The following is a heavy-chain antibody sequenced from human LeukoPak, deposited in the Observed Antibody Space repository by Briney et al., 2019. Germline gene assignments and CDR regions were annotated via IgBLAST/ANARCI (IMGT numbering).Heavy chain of an antibody. CDR1: GFSVSSFD. D-gene: IGHD3-16*02. Sequence: GGSLRLSCVASGFSVSSFDMYWVRQAAGGGLEWVAAVGTNHDTLYLGSVKGRFTISRENAKNSLSLEMSYLTVEDTAVYYCTREWRGIASHYSGMDVWGQGTAVIVSS. CDR3: TREWRGIASHYSGMDV. CDR2: VGTNHDT. V-gene: IGHV3-13*01. J-gene: IGHJ6*02.